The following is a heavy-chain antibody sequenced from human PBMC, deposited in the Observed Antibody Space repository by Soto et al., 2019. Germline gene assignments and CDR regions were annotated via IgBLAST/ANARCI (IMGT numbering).Heavy chain of an antibody. D-gene: IGHD1-20*01. Sequence: SETLSLTCAVSSGSISSSNWWSWVRQPPGTGLEWIGEIYHSGSTNYNPSLKSRVTISVDKSKNQFSLKLSSVTAADTAVYYCARLSHWYDPDAFDIWGQGTMVTVSS. CDR1: SGSISSSNW. J-gene: IGHJ3*02. V-gene: IGHV4-4*02. CDR2: IYHSGST. CDR3: ARLSHWYDPDAFDI.